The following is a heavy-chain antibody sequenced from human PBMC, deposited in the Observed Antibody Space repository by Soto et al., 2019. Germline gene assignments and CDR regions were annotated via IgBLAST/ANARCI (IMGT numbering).Heavy chain of an antibody. J-gene: IGHJ5*02. CDR2: INPNSGGT. D-gene: IGHD6-13*01. V-gene: IGHV1-2*02. CDR1: GYTFTGYY. CDR3: ARDPPGIAAAGSGFDP. Sequence: QVQLVQSGAEVKKPGASVKVSCKASGYTFTGYYMPWVRQAPGQGLEWMGWINPNSGGTNYAQKFQGRVTMTRDTSISTAYMELSRLRSDDTAVYYCARDPPGIAAAGSGFDPWGQGTLVTVSS.